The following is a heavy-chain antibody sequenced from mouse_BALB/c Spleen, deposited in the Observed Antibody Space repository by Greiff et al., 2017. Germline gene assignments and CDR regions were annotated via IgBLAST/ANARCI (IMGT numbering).Heavy chain of an antibody. J-gene: IGHJ3*01. V-gene: IGHV2-2*02. CDR1: GFSLTSYG. D-gene: IGHD2-14*01. CDR2: IWSGGST. CDR3: ARNSEYRYDGAWFAY. Sequence: VQLKESGPGLVQPSQSLSITCTVSGFSLTSYGVHWVRQSPGKGLEWLGVIWSGGSTDYNAAFISRLSISKDNSKSQVFFKMNSLQANDTAIYYCARNSEYRYDGAWFAYWGQGTLVTVSA.